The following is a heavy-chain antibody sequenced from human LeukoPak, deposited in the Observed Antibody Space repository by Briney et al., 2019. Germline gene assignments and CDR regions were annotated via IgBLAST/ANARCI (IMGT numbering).Heavy chain of an antibody. CDR2: ISYDGSNK. CDR3: ARGGGSETTVATGDAFDI. J-gene: IGHJ3*02. V-gene: IGHV3-33*05. CDR1: GYTFTSYS. Sequence: SCKASGYTFTSYSISWVRQAPGKGLEWVAVISYDGSNKYYADSVRGRFTISRDNAKNSLYLQMNSLRAEDTALYYCARGGGSETTVATGDAFDIWGQGTMVTVSS. D-gene: IGHD4-17*01.